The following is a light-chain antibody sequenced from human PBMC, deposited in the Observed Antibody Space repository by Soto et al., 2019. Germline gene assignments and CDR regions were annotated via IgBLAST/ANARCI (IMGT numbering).Light chain of an antibody. CDR3: QQYDNWPWT. CDR2: GAS. CDR1: HSVSSNY. V-gene: IGKV3-20*01. J-gene: IGKJ1*01. Sequence: EIVLTQSPGTLSLSPGERATLSCRASHSVSSNYLAWYQHKPGQAPRLLIYGASSRATGIPDRFSGSGSGTDFTLTISSLEPEDFAVYYCQQYDNWPWTFGQGTKVDIK.